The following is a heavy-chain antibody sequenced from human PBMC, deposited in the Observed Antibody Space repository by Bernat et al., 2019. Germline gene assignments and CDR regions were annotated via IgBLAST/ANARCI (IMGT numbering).Heavy chain of an antibody. Sequence: EVQLLESGGGLVQPGGSLRLSCAASGFTFSSYAMSWVRQAPGKGLEWVSAISGSGGSTYYADSVKGRFTISRDNANSSLYLQMNSLRAEDTAVYYWVRDDKFAFDVWGQGTVVTVSS. CDR1: GFTFSSYA. J-gene: IGHJ3*01. V-gene: IGHV3-23*01. CDR3: VRDDKFAFDV. CDR2: ISGSGGST.